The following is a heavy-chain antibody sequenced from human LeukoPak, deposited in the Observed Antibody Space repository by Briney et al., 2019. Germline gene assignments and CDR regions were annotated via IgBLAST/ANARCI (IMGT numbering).Heavy chain of an antibody. J-gene: IGHJ4*02. CDR3: ARGNTAMVT. D-gene: IGHD5-18*01. Sequence: GGSLRLSCAASGFTFSTYIMSWVRQAPGKGLEWVAVIWYDGSNKYYADSVKGRFTISRDNSKNTLYLQMNSLRAEDTAVYYCARGNTAMVTWGQGTLVTVSS. CDR1: GFTFSTYI. CDR2: IWYDGSNK. V-gene: IGHV3-33*08.